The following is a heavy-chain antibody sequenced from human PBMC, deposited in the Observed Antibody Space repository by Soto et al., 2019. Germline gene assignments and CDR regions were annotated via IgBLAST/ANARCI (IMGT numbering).Heavy chain of an antibody. Sequence: GASVKVPCKACRYCFTSTDVNWVRQTTGQGLEWMGWINPNTGNAGYAQKFQGRVTMTRDTAVNTAYMELTSLTSDDTAVYFCATDVVGTTDRFAPWGKGTLVTVSS. D-gene: IGHD1-7*01. CDR3: ATDVVGTTDRFAP. CDR2: INPNTGNA. J-gene: IGHJ5*02. CDR1: RYCFTSTD. V-gene: IGHV1-8*01.